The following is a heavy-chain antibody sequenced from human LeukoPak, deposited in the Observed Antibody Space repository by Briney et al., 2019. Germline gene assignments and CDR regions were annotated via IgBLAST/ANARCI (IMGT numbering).Heavy chain of an antibody. CDR3: ARDARTIIAVAGTFDD. V-gene: IGHV3-30-3*01. CDR1: GFTFRTYA. J-gene: IGHJ4*02. Sequence: GGSLRLSCAASGFTFRTYAMHWARQAPGKGLEWVAVISYDGNNKEYADSVKGQFTISRDNSKNTLYLQMNSLRAEDTAVYYCARDARTIIAVAGTFDDWGQGTLVTISS. D-gene: IGHD6-19*01. CDR2: ISYDGNNK.